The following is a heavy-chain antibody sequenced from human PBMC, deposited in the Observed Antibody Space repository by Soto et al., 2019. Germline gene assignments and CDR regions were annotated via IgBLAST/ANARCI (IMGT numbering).Heavy chain of an antibody. CDR1: GYSFTTYW. V-gene: IGHV5-51*03. Sequence: EVQLVQSGAEVKKPGESLKISCKGSGYSFTTYWIGWVRQMPGKGLEWMGVIYPGDSNTRYSPSFQDQVTISADKSTXYADLVLRSPKASATAMYYCGWTAVAGVVGFHRFDVWGQATTVT. CDR2: IYPGDSNT. J-gene: IGHJ6*01. D-gene: IGHD2-15*01. CDR3: GWTAVAGVVGFHRFDV.